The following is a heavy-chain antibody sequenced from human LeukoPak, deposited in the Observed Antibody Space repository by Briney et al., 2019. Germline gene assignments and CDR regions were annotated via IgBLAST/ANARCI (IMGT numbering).Heavy chain of an antibody. Sequence: SETLSLTCAVYGGSFSGYYWSWIRQPPGKGLEYIGYIYYSGSTNYNPSLKSRVTISVDTSKNQFSLKLSSVTAADTAVYYCASATVTDYWYFDLWGRGTLVTVSS. CDR1: GGSFSGYY. D-gene: IGHD4-17*01. CDR2: IYYSGST. V-gene: IGHV4-59*01. J-gene: IGHJ2*01. CDR3: ASATVTDYWYFDL.